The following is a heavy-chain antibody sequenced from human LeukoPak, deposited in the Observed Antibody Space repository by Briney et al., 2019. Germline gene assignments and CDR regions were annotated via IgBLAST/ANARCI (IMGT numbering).Heavy chain of an antibody. CDR1: GYTFTTYY. CDR3: ARGEGYRVGAWWYFDY. D-gene: IGHD5-12*01. CDR2: INPNAGDT. Sequence: ASVNVSCKASGYTFTTYYLHWVRQAPGQGLEWMGIINPNAGDTGYARKLLGRVTMTRDTSTSTVYMELSSLRSEDTAIYYCARGEGYRVGAWWYFDYWGQGTPVTVSS. J-gene: IGHJ4*02. V-gene: IGHV1-46*04.